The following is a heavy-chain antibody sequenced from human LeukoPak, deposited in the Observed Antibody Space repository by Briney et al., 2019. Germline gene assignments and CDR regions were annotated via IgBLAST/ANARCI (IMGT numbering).Heavy chain of an antibody. CDR2: IRRKDRAT. J-gene: IGHJ4*02. CDR1: GFTFSTYW. D-gene: IGHD3-10*01. Sequence: GGSLRLSCAASGFTFSTYWMHWVRQAPGKGLVWVSCIRRKDRATIYADFAKGHFPIQSEKAKKTVYLQMRSLGDEDTSMYFCARVGERGSIGGDCWGQGTLVTVSS. CDR3: ARVGERGSIGGDC. V-gene: IGHV3-74*01.